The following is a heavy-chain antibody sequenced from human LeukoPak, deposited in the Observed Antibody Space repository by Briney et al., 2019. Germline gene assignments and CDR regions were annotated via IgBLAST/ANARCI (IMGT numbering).Heavy chain of an antibody. J-gene: IGHJ5*02. Sequence: GASVKVSCKASGGTFSSYAISWVRQAPGDGLEWMGGIIPIFGTANYAQKFQGRVTITTDESTSTAYMELGSLRSEDTAVYYCARGVVAAMSHWFDPWGQGTLVTVSS. V-gene: IGHV1-69*05. CDR1: GGTFSSYA. CDR2: IIPIFGTA. D-gene: IGHD2-15*01. CDR3: ARGVVAAMSHWFDP.